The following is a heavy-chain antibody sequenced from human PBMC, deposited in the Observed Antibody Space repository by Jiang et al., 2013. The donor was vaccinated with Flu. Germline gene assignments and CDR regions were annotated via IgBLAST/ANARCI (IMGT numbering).Heavy chain of an antibody. V-gene: IGHV4-30-2*05. J-gene: IGHJ4*02. CDR3: ASYYDSSGSNFDY. Sequence: KSRVTISVDTSKNQFSLKLSSVTAADTAVYYCASYYDSSGSNFDYWGQGTLVTVSS. D-gene: IGHD3-22*01.